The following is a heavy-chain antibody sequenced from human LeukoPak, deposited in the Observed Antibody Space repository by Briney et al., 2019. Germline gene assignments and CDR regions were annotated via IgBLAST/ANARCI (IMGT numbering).Heavy chain of an antibody. Sequence: SETLSLTCTVSGGSISSYYWSWIRQPPGKGLEWIGYIYYSGSTYYNPSLKSRVTISVDTSKNQFSLKLSSVTAADTAVYYCARELDDAFDIWGQGTMVTVSS. CDR2: IYYSGST. CDR1: GGSISSYY. V-gene: IGHV4-59*12. CDR3: ARELDDAFDI. J-gene: IGHJ3*02.